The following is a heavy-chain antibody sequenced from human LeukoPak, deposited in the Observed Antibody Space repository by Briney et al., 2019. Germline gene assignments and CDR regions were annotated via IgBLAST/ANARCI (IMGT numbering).Heavy chain of an antibody. V-gene: IGHV4-39*07. CDR1: GGSITSNSYY. Sequence: SETLSLTCTVSGGSITSNSYYWGWIRQPPGKGLEWIGSIYYTGDTYYNPSLKRRVTISVDTSKNHFSLKLSSVAAADTAVYYCARERREQLLPPYTRSVTYFDYWGQGTLVTVSS. CDR2: IYYTGDT. D-gene: IGHD2-2*01. J-gene: IGHJ4*02. CDR3: ARERREQLLPPYTRSVTYFDY.